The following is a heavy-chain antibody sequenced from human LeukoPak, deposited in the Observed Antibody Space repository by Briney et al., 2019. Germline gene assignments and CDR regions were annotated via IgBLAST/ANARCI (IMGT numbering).Heavy chain of an antibody. Sequence: GGSLRLSCAASGFTFSSYGMHWVRQAPGKGLEWVAVIWYDGSNKYYADSVKGRFTISRDNSKNTLYLQMNSLRAEDTAVYYCARDPTVRGALGEVWFDPWGQGTLATVSS. J-gene: IGHJ5*02. CDR3: ARDPTVRGALGEVWFDP. D-gene: IGHD3-10*01. CDR2: IWYDGSNK. V-gene: IGHV3-33*01. CDR1: GFTFSSYG.